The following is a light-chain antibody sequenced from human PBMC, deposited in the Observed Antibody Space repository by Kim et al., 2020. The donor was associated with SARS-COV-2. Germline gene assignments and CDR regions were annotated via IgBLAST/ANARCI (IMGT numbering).Light chain of an antibody. Sequence: LGASVKLTCTLSRGHSSYAIAWHQQQPEKGPRYLMKLNSDGSHSKGDGIPDRFSGSSSGAERYLTISSLQSEDEADYYCQTWGTVVFGGGTQLTVL. J-gene: IGLJ2*01. CDR3: QTWGTVV. CDR2: LNSDGSH. CDR1: RGHSSYA. V-gene: IGLV4-69*01.